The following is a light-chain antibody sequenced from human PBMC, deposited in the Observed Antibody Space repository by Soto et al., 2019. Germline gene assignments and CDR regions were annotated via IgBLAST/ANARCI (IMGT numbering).Light chain of an antibody. CDR1: QSVGSS. CDR2: DAS. V-gene: IGKV3-11*01. Sequence: DILLTQSPATLSLSPGERATLSCRASQSVGSSLAWFQQKPGQAPRLLIYDASNRATGIPARFSGSGSGTDFTLTISSLAPEDFAVYYCQQRGSWPQLTFGRGTKVEI. CDR3: QQRGSWPQLT. J-gene: IGKJ4*01.